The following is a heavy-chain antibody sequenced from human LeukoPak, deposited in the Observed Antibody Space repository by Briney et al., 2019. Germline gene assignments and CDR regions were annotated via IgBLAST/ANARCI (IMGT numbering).Heavy chain of an antibody. V-gene: IGHV3-30*03. CDR1: GFTFSSYG. Sequence: PAGGSLRLSCAASGFTFSSYGMHWVRQAPGKGLEWVAVISYDGSNKYYADSVKGRLTISRDNSKNTLYLQMNSLRAEDTAVYYCARDPYGGNWFDYWGQGTLVTVSS. CDR3: ARDPYGGNWFDY. J-gene: IGHJ4*02. D-gene: IGHD2-21*01. CDR2: ISYDGSNK.